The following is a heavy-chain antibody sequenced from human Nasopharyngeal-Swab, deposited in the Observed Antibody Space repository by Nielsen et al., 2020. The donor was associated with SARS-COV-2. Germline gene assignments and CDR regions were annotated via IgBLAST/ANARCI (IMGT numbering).Heavy chain of an antibody. CDR2: INWNGGST. CDR3: ARDYGGNLGF. Sequence: GESLKISCAASGFTFDDYGMSWVRQAPGKGLEWVSGINWNGGSTGYADSVKGRFTISRDNAKNTLYLQMNSLRAEDTAVYYCARDYGGNLGFWGQGTVVTVSS. V-gene: IGHV3-20*04. CDR1: GFTFDDYG. J-gene: IGHJ3*01. D-gene: IGHD4-23*01.